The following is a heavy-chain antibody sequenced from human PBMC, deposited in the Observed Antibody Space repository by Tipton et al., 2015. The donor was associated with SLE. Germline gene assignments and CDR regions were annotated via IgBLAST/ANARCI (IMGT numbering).Heavy chain of an antibody. Sequence: QSGPEVKKPGASVKVSCKASGYTFSNYVINWVRQAPGQGLEWMGWINAYNDNTNSAQKVQGRVTMTTDTSTTPAYMELRSLRSDDTAFYYCARAPPFDFRDSFGMDVWGQGTPVTVSS. CDR3: ARAPPFDFRDSFGMDV. CDR1: GYTFSNYV. CDR2: INAYNDNT. V-gene: IGHV1-18*01. D-gene: IGHD3-3*01. J-gene: IGHJ6*02.